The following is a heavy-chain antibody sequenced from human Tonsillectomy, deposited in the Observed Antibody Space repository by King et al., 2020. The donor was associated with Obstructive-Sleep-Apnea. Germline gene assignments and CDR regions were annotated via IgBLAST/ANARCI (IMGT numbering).Heavy chain of an antibody. D-gene: IGHD6-13*01. CDR2: IGTSSSFT. CDR3: VKDPPKRYSSNWSWQLERHSS. V-gene: IGHV3-23*04. J-gene: IGHJ5*02. CDR1: GFTFSSFV. Sequence: VQLVESGGDLVQPGGSLRLSCAASGFTFSSFVMSWVRQAPGKGLEWVSTIGTSSSFTYYADSAKGRFTISRDNSKNTMYLQMSSLKADDTAVYYCVKDPPKRYSSNWSWQLERHSSWGQGISVTVSS.